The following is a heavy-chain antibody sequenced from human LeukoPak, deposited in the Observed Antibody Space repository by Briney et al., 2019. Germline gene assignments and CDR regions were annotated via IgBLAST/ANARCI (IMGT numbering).Heavy chain of an antibody. CDR3: ARREAARPFFDY. V-gene: IGHV4-4*02. Sequence: SETLSLICAVSGGSISSSNWWSWVRQPPGKGLEWIGEIYHSGSTNYNPSLKSRVTISVDKSKNQFSLKLSSVTAADTAVYYCARREAARPFFDYWGQGTLVTVSS. J-gene: IGHJ4*02. CDR2: IYHSGST. CDR1: GGSISSSNW. D-gene: IGHD6-6*01.